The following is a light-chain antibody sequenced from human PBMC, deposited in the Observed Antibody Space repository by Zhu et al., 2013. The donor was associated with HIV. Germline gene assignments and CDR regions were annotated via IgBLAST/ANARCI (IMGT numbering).Light chain of an antibody. CDR3: QQYNNWPPWT. CDR2: GSS. V-gene: IGKV3-15*01. Sequence: EIVMTQSPGTLSVSPGERATLSCRASQSVSTNLAWYQHKPGQAPRLLIYGSSTRATGVPARFSGSGSGTEFTLTITSLQSEDFAVYYCQQYNNWPPWTFGQGTKVEFK. J-gene: IGKJ1*01. CDR1: QSVSTN.